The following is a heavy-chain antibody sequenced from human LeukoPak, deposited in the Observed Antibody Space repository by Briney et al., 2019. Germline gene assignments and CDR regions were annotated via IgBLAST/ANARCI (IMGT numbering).Heavy chain of an antibody. Sequence: GGSLRLSCAASGFTFSSYSMNWVRQAPGKGLEWVSSISSSSSYIYYADSVKGRFTISRDNAKNSLYLQMNSLRAEDTAVYYCARGSIAARIGWFDPWGQGTLVTVSS. CDR2: ISSSSSYI. V-gene: IGHV3-21*01. J-gene: IGHJ5*02. D-gene: IGHD6-6*01. CDR1: GFTFSSYS. CDR3: ARGSIAARIGWFDP.